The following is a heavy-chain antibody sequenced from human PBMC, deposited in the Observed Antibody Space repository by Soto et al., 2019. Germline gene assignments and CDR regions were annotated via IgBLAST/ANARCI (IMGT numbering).Heavy chain of an antibody. CDR3: ARDGGYTGYEQGNPFDI. CDR1: GGSISPYF. J-gene: IGHJ3*02. D-gene: IGHD5-12*01. V-gene: IGHV4-4*07. CDR2: MYATGTT. Sequence: QVQLQESGPGLVKPSETLSLTCTVSGGSISPYFWSWIRQPAGKGLEWIGRMYATGTTNYNSSLKSRVSMSIDTSENQFSLKLRSVTAADTAVYYCARDGGYTGYEQGNPFDIWGQGTMVSVSS.